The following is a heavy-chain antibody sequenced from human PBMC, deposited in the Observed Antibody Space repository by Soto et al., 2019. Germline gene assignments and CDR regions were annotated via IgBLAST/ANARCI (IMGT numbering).Heavy chain of an antibody. CDR2: ISYDGSNK. J-gene: IGHJ4*02. D-gene: IGHD3-3*01. CDR3: ARDKRDLRFLEWSYYFDF. Sequence: GGSLRLSCAPSGFTFSNYAMHWVRQAPGKGLEWVAVISYDGSNKYYADSVKGRFTISRDNSKNTLYLQMNSLRAEDTAVYYCARDKRDLRFLEWSYYFDFWGQGTLVTGSS. CDR1: GFTFSNYA. V-gene: IGHV3-30-3*01.